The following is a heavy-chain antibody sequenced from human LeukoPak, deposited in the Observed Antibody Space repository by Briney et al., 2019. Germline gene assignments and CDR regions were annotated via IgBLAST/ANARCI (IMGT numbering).Heavy chain of an antibody. CDR1: GFTFSSYW. J-gene: IGHJ3*02. D-gene: IGHD1-26*01. V-gene: IGHV3-74*01. CDR3: ARVMVGSGTSHAADAFDI. Sequence: PGGSLRLSCAASGFTFSSYWMHWVRQAPGKGLVWVSRIYNDGSRTSYADSVKGRFTISRDNAKSTLYLQMNSLRVEDTAVYYCARVMVGSGTSHAADAFDIWGQGTMVTVSS. CDR2: IYNDGSRT.